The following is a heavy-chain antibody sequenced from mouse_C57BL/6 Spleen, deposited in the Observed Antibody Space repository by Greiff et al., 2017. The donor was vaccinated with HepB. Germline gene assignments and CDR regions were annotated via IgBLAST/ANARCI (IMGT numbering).Heavy chain of an antibody. D-gene: IGHD2-1*01. V-gene: IGHV5-9-1*02. CDR3: TRDYGKRDYYAMDY. CDR2: ISSGGDYI. Sequence: EVKVVESGEGLVKPGGSLKLSCAASGFTFSSYAMSWVRQTPEKRLEWVAYISSGGDYIYYADTVKGRFTISRDNARNTLYLQMSSLKSEDTAMYYCTRDYGKRDYYAMDYWGQGTSVTVSS. J-gene: IGHJ4*01. CDR1: GFTFSSYA.